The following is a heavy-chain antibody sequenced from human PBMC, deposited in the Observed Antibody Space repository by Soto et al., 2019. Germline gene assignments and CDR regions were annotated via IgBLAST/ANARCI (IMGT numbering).Heavy chain of an antibody. CDR1: GFTFSSYA. J-gene: IGHJ6*02. V-gene: IGHV3-23*01. CDR3: AKDGAWTTSLSRSMDV. CDR2: IGGSGGST. D-gene: IGHD4-17*01. Sequence: PGGSLRLSCAASGFTFSSYAMSWVRQAPGKGLEWVSAIGGSGGSTYYADSVKGRLTISRDNSKNTPYLQMNSLRAEDTAVYYCAKDGAWTTSLSRSMDVWGQGTTVTVSS.